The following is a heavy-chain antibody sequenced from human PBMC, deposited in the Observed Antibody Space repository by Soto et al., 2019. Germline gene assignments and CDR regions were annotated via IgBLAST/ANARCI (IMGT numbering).Heavy chain of an antibody. V-gene: IGHV3-30-3*01. CDR1: GFTFSSYA. Sequence: GGSLRLSCAASGFTFSSYAMHWVRQAPGKGLEWVAVISYDGSNKYYADSVKGRFTISRDNSKNTLYLQMNSLRAEDTAVYYCARDYYDFWSCSSIRWLGYYCMDVWGQGTTVTGS. D-gene: IGHD3-3*01. J-gene: IGHJ6*02. CDR3: ARDYYDFWSCSSIRWLGYYCMDV. CDR2: ISYDGSNK.